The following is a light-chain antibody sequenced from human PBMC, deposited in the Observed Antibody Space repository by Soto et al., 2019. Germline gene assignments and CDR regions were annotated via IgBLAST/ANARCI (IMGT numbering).Light chain of an antibody. V-gene: IGLV2-14*03. Sequence: QSVLTQPASVSGSPGQSITISCTGTSSDVGGYNYVSWYQQHPGKAPKLMIYDVTNLPSGVSNRFSGYKSGNTASLTISGLQAEDEADYYCSSYTSSSTYVFGTGTKVTVL. CDR2: DVT. CDR1: SSDVGGYNY. J-gene: IGLJ1*01. CDR3: SSYTSSSTYV.